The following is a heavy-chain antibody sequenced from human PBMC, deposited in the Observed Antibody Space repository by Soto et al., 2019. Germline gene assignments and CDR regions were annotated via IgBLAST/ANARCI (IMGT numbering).Heavy chain of an antibody. J-gene: IGHJ6*02. CDR2: IYHSGST. V-gene: IGHV4-30-4*01. D-gene: IGHD4-4*01. CDR3: ARDDYSNFAYYGMDV. CDR1: GDSISSVDQY. Sequence: QVQLQESGPGLVKPSQTLSLTCTVSGDSISSVDQYWSWIRQPPGKGLEWIGYIYHSGSTYYNPSLRSRVTISIDTTKNQFSLRLSSVTVADTAVYYCARDDYSNFAYYGMDVWGQGTTVTVSS.